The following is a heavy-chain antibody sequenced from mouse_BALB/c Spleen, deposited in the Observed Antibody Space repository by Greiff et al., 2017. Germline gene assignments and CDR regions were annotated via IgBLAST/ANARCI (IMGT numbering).Heavy chain of an antibody. CDR2: INPYNDGT. Sequence: EVQLQQSGPELVKPGASVKMSCKASGYTFTSYVMHWVKQKPGQGLEWIGYINPYNDGTKYNEKFKGKATLTSDKSSSTAYMELSSLTSEDSAVYYCARSRIYYYGSSWDYYAMDYWGQGTSVTVSS. D-gene: IGHD1-1*01. V-gene: IGHV1-14*01. CDR3: ARSRIYYYGSSWDYYAMDY. CDR1: GYTFTSYV. J-gene: IGHJ4*01.